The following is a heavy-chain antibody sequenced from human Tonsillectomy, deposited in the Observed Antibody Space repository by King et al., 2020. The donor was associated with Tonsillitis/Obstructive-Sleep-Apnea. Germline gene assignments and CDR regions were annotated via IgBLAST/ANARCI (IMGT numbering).Heavy chain of an antibody. V-gene: IGHV3-30*04. CDR3: ARDEGHLWELLPSVFDY. Sequence: VQLVESGGGVVQPGRSLRLSCAASGFTFSSYAMHWVRQAPGKGLEWVAVISYDGSDKYYSDSVKGLFTFSRYKSKNTLYLQMDSLRAEDTAVYYCARDEGHLWELLPSVFDYWGQGTLVTVSP. CDR2: ISYDGSDK. CDR1: GFTFSSYA. J-gene: IGHJ4*02. D-gene: IGHD1-26*01.